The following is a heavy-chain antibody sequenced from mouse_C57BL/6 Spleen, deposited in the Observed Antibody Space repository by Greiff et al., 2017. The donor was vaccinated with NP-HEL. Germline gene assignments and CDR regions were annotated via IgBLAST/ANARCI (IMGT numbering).Heavy chain of an antibody. V-gene: IGHV5-17*01. CDR2: ISSGSSTI. CDR1: GFTFSDYG. D-gene: IGHD2-1*01. J-gene: IGHJ3*01. CDR3: ARAHGNCFAWFAD. Sequence: EVQVVESGGGLVKPGGSLKLSCAASGFTFSDYGMHWVRQAPEKGLEWVAYISSGSSTIYYADTVKGRFTISRDNAKNTLFLQMTSLRSEDTAMYYCARAHGNCFAWFADWGQGTLVTVSA.